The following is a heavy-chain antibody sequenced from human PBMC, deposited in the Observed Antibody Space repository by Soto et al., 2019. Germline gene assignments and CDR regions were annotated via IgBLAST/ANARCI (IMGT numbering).Heavy chain of an antibody. D-gene: IGHD3-22*01. CDR2: ISYDGSST. J-gene: IGHJ6*02. CDR3: AKEKDPYWLLRYNFYGMDV. Sequence: GGSLRLSCAASGFTLSSHGMHWVRQAPGKGLEWVAVISYDGSSTYYADSVKARFTISRDNSENTLYLQMYSLRAEDTAVYYCAKEKDPYWLLRYNFYGMDVWGQGTMVTVSS. CDR1: GFTLSSHG. V-gene: IGHV3-30*18.